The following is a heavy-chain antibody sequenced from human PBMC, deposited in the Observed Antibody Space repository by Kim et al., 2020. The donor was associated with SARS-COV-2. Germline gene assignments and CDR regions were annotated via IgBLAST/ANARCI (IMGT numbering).Heavy chain of an antibody. CDR2: IYYDGSKN. Sequence: AGSLRLSCAASGFPFSGYSMHWVRQAPGKGLEWVANIYYDGSKNYYSESVKGRFTMSRDNHKKIKYLHMNTVGPDDKVVYYCATENGIHGFNVWGQGT. V-gene: IGHV3-33*01. D-gene: IGHD2-8*01. J-gene: IGHJ3*01. CDR1: GFPFSGYS. CDR3: ATENGIHGFNV.